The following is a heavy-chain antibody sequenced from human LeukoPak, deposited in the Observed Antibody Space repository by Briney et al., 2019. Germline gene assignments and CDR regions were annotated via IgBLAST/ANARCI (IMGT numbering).Heavy chain of an antibody. J-gene: IGHJ5*02. V-gene: IGHV3-15*01. CDR1: GFTFSSYS. D-gene: IGHD3-22*01. CDR2: IKSKTDGGTT. CDR3: TTERPRQPNYYDSSGLPGA. Sequence: GGSLRLSCAASGFTFSSYSMNWVRQAPGKGLEWVGRIKSKTDGGTTDYAAPVKGRFTISRDDSKNTLYLQMNSLKTEDTAVYYCTTERPRQPNYYDSSGLPGAWGQGTLVTVSS.